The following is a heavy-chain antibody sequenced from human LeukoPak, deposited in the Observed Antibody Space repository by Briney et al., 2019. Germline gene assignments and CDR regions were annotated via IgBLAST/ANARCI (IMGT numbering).Heavy chain of an antibody. D-gene: IGHD6-19*01. CDR2: ITRRGGTI. J-gene: IGHJ5*02. CDR3: ARWYSSGWFDP. CDR1: GFTFSDYY. Sequence: PGGSLRLSCAASGFTFSDYYMAWIRQAPGKELEWVSYITRRGGTIYYADSVKGRFTVSWDNAKNSFYLQMNSLRAEDTAVYYCARWYSSGWFDPWGQGTLVTVSS. V-gene: IGHV3-11*04.